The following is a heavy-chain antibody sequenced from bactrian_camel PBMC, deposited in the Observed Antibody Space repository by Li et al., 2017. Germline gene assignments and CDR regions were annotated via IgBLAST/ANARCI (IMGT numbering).Heavy chain of an antibody. CDR3: VRDGATSAGLWFDY. V-gene: IGHV3S9*01. CDR1: GHAYSYS. CDR2: VDSDGNT. J-gene: IGHJ4*01. D-gene: IGHD1*01. Sequence: HVQLVESGGDSVQSGGSLNISCAVSGHAYSYSMGWFRQVLGKEREAVAVVDSDGNTRYADSVKGRFTVSRDNAKNTVYLQMNTLKPEDTAVYYCVRDGATSAGLWFDYWGQGTQVTVS.